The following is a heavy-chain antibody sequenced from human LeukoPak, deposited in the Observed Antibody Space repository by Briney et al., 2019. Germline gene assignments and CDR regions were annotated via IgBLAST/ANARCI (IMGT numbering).Heavy chain of an antibody. J-gene: IGHJ5*02. V-gene: IGHV3-48*01. D-gene: IGHD2-15*01. Sequence: GGSLRLSCGASGLTFSTYSMNWVRQAPGKGLEWVSYISSDSGARYYADSVKGRFTIFRDSAKNSLYLQMNSLGAEDTAVYYCARATQPGFDPWGQGTLVTVSS. CDR2: ISSDSGAR. CDR3: ARATQPGFDP. CDR1: GLTFSTYS.